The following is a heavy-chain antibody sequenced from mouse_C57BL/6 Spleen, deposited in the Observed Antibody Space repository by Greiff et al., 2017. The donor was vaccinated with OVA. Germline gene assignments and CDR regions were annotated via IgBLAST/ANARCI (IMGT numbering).Heavy chain of an antibody. CDR1: GFTFSSYA. D-gene: IGHD1-1*01. CDR2: ISSGGDYI. Sequence: EVQVVESGEGLVKPGGSLKLSCAASGFTFSSYAMSWVRQTPEKRLEWVAYISSGGDYIYYADTVKGRFPISRDNARNTLYLQMSSLKSEDTAMYYCTRDPSYYGSRDWYFDVWGTGTTVTVSS. V-gene: IGHV5-9-1*02. CDR3: TRDPSYYGSRDWYFDV. J-gene: IGHJ1*03.